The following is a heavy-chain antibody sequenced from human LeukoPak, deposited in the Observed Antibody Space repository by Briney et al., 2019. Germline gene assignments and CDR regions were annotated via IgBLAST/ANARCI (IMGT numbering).Heavy chain of an antibody. V-gene: IGHV3-7*01. D-gene: IGHD1-1*01. CDR2: IKQDGSEK. CDR1: GFTFSSYW. CDR3: ARDLYNWNDGPFDY. Sequence: GGSLRLSCAASGFTFSSYWTSWVRQAPGKGLEWVANIKQDGSEKYYVDFVKGRFTISRDNANNSLYLQMNSLRAEDTAVYYCARDLYNWNDGPFDYWGQGTLVTVSS. J-gene: IGHJ4*02.